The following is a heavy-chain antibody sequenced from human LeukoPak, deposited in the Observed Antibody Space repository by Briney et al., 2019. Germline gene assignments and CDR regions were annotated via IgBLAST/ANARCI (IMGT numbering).Heavy chain of an antibody. V-gene: IGHV3-11*01. CDR1: GFTFSDYY. D-gene: IGHD2-2*01. CDR3: AKLVVPAPQPYGMDV. Sequence: GGSLRLSCAASGFTFSDYYMSWIRQAPGKGLEWVSYISSSGSTIYYADSVKGRFTISRDNAKNSLYLQMNSLRAEDTAVYYCAKLVVPAPQPYGMDVWGQGTTVTVSS. J-gene: IGHJ6*02. CDR2: ISSSGSTI.